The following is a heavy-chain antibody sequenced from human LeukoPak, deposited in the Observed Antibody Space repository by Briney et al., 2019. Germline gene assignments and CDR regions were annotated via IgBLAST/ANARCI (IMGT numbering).Heavy chain of an antibody. D-gene: IGHD2-15*01. V-gene: IGHV1-18*01. CDR2: ISTYNANT. CDR1: GYTFTSYG. J-gene: IGHJ4*02. Sequence: ASVKVSCKASGYTFTSYGISWVRQAPGQGLEWMGWISTYNANTSYAQKLRGRVTLTTDTSTSAAYMELRSLRSDDTAVYYCARARRYCSGGSCPPLIDYWGQGTLVTVSS. CDR3: ARARRYCSGGSCPPLIDY.